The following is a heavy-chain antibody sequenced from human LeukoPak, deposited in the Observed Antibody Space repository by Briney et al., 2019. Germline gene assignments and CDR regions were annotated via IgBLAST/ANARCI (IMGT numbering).Heavy chain of an antibody. V-gene: IGHV5-51*01. CDR2: IYVGDSDT. Sequence: GESLKISCKGSGHTFSISWIGWVRQKPGEGLEWMGIIYVGDSDTRYNPSSQGQVTISADRSTSTAYLQWSSLKSSDTAIYYCARCGLYDAYRVWGQGTLVSVSS. D-gene: IGHD2-21*01. CDR1: GHTFSISW. CDR3: ARCGLYDAYRV. J-gene: IGHJ3*01.